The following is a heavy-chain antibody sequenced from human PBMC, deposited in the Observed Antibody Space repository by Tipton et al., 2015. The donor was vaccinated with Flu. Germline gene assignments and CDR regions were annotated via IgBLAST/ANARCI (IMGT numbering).Heavy chain of an antibody. CDR1: GGSFSGYY. CDR3: ARPSLVGGLAY. D-gene: IGHD1-26*01. J-gene: IGHJ4*02. V-gene: IGHV4-34*01. CDR2: INRSGSV. Sequence: LRLSCAVYGGSFSGYYWSWIRQPPGKGLEWIGEINRSGSVNHNPSLKSRVRISVDTSKNQFSLRLTSLTAADTAVYYCARPSLVGGLAYWGQGTLVTVSS.